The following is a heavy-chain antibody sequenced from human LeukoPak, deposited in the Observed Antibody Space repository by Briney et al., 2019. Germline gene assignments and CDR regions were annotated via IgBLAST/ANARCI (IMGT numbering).Heavy chain of an antibody. D-gene: IGHD2-15*01. CDR1: GGSSGGNY. J-gene: IGHJ4*02. V-gene: IGHV4-34*01. CDR3: ARGLGRGSCWHY. CDR2: IDHSGST. Sequence: PSETLSLTCAVYGGSSGGNYWSWARQPPGKGLEWIGEIDHSGSTNYNPSLKSRVTISVDTSKNQFSLKLRSVSAADTAVYYCARGLGRGSCWHYWGQGTLVTVSS.